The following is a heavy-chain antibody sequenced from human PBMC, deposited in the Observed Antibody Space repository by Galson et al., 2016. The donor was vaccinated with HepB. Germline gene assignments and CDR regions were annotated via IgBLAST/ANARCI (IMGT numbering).Heavy chain of an antibody. Sequence: SLRLSCAGSGFTFSTNWMSWVRQAPGKGLEWVANIKEDGSEKYYVDSVKGRFTISRDNAKNSLFLQMNSLRAEDTAVYYCARDSGYCNNFDCKGDAFDMRGQGTMVTVSS. CDR1: GFTFSTNW. D-gene: IGHD2-8*01. J-gene: IGHJ3*02. CDR3: ARDSGYCNNFDCKGDAFDM. V-gene: IGHV3-7*04. CDR2: IKEDGSEK.